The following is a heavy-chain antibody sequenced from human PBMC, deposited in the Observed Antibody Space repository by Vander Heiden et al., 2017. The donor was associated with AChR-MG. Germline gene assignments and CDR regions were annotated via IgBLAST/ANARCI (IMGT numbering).Heavy chain of an antibody. CDR1: GYSFTSYC. CDR3: ASREGVVPAAIGFGAFDI. V-gene: IGHV5-51*03. Sequence: EVQLVQSGAEVKKPGESLKISCQGSGYSFTSYCIGWVRQMPGKGLELMGIIYPGDSDTRYSPSFQGQVTISADKSISTAYLQWSSLKASDTAMYYCASREGVVPAAIGFGAFDIWGQGTMVTVSS. CDR2: IYPGDSDT. D-gene: IGHD2-2*02. J-gene: IGHJ3*02.